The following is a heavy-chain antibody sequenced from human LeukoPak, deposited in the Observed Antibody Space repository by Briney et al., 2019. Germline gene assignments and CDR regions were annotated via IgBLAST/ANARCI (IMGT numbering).Heavy chain of an antibody. CDR1: GFTFSNYA. Sequence: AGGSLRLSCVVSGFTFSNYALSWVRQAPGKGLEWVAVISYDGSNKYYADSVKGRFTISRDNSKNTLYLQMNSLRAEDTAVYYCAKAGYYDSSGYFDYWGQGTLVTVSS. D-gene: IGHD3-22*01. CDR3: AKAGYYDSSGYFDY. V-gene: IGHV3-30*18. J-gene: IGHJ4*02. CDR2: ISYDGSNK.